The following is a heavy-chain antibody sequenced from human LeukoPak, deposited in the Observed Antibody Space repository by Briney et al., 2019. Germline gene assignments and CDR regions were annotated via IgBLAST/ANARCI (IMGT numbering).Heavy chain of an antibody. J-gene: IGHJ5*02. CDR2: MNPNSGNT. Sequence: ASVTVSCKASGYTFTSYDINWVRQAPGQGLEWMGWMNPNSGNTGYAQKFQGRVTMTRNTSISTAYMELSSLRSEDTAVYYCARGPAKNTDGYWFDPWGQGTLVTVSS. V-gene: IGHV1-8*01. CDR3: ARGPAKNTDGYWFDP. CDR1: GYTFTSYD. D-gene: IGHD2-2*01.